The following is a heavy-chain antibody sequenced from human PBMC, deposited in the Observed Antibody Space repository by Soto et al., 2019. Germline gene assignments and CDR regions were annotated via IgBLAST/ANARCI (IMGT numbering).Heavy chain of an antibody. CDR3: ARGLGSRIMITFGGVMNYGMDV. Sequence: QVQLQQWGAGLLKPSETLSLTCAVYGGSFSGYYWSWIRQPPGKGLEWIGEINHSGSTNYNPSLKSRVTISVDTSKNQFSLKLSSVTAADTAVYYCARGLGSRIMITFGGVMNYGMDVWGQGTTVTVSS. D-gene: IGHD3-16*01. V-gene: IGHV4-34*01. CDR2: INHSGST. J-gene: IGHJ6*02. CDR1: GGSFSGYY.